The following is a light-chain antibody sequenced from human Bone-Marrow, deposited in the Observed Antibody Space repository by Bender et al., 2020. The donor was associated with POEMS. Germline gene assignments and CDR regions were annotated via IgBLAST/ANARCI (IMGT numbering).Light chain of an antibody. CDR1: KLGNKN. J-gene: IGLJ2*01. V-gene: IGLV3-1*01. CDR2: QDS. Sequence: YELTQPPSVSVSPGQTASITCSGDKLGNKNVCWYQQRPGQSPVLVIYQDSKRPSEIPERISGSNSGNTATLTMSGTQAVDEADYYCQTRDSGTALFGGGTKLTVL. CDR3: QTRDSGTAL.